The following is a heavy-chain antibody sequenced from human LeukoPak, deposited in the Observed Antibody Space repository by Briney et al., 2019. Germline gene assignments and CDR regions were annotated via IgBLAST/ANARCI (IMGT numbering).Heavy chain of an antibody. D-gene: IGHD3-16*01. J-gene: IGHJ6*03. CDR2: ISSSRGTK. CDR1: GFTFSTYS. Sequence: GGSLRLSCAASGFTFSTYSMNWVRQAPGKGLEWVSYISSSRGTKYYADSVKGRFTISRDNEKNSLYMQMNSLRAEDTALYYSARRCEFGVPYYMVVWGEGTPFTVSS. V-gene: IGHV3-48*01. CDR3: ARRCEFGVPYYMVV.